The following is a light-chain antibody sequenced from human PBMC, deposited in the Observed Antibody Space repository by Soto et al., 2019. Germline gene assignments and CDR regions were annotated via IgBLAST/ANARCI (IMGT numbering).Light chain of an antibody. CDR3: QQDNSFPWT. CDR2: AAS. V-gene: IGKV1-12*01. CDR1: QGISSW. Sequence: DIQMTQSPSSVSASVGDRVTITCRASQGISSWLAWYQQKPGEAPNLLIYAASNLQTGVPSRFSCSGSGTEFPLTISSLQPEDFAPYYCQQDNSFPWTFGQGTKVEIK. J-gene: IGKJ1*01.